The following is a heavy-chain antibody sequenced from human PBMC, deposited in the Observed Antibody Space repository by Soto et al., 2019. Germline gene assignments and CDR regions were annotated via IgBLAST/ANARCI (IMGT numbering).Heavy chain of an antibody. Sequence: GESLKISCKGSGYSFTSYWISWVRQMPGKGLEWMGRIDPSDSYTNYSPSFQGHVTISADKSISTAYLQWSSLKASDTAMYYCARLSSSPDYYYGMDVWGQGTRVTVSS. CDR1: GYSFTSYW. CDR3: ARLSSSPDYYYGMDV. D-gene: IGHD6-6*01. J-gene: IGHJ6*02. CDR2: IDPSDSYT. V-gene: IGHV5-10-1*01.